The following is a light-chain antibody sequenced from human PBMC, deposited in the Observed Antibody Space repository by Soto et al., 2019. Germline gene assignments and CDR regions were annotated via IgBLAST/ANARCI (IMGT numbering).Light chain of an antibody. J-gene: IGLJ2*01. CDR1: RYNIGSNT. Sequence: QSVLTQPPSASGTPGQRVTISCSGSRYNIGSNTVNWYQQVPGTAPRLLIHRDHQRPSGVPDRFSGSKSGTSASLAISGLQSEDEADYYCAAWDDSLNGYVVFGGGTKVTVI. V-gene: IGLV1-44*01. CDR2: RDH. CDR3: AAWDDSLNGYVV.